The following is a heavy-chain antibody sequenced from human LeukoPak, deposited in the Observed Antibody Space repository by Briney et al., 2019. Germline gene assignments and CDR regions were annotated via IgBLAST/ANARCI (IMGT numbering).Heavy chain of an antibody. D-gene: IGHD2-2*01. V-gene: IGHV1-2*02. CDR3: TRDHCSSINCYEYNYYGMDV. Sequence: ASVKVSCKASGYTFTTYYIHWVRRAPGQGLEWMGWINPNSGVTESAQKFQGRVTMTRDTSTSTAYMELSRLRFDDTAVYYCTRDHCSSINCYEYNYYGMDVWGQGTTVTVSS. CDR2: INPNSGVT. CDR1: GYTFTTYY. J-gene: IGHJ6*02.